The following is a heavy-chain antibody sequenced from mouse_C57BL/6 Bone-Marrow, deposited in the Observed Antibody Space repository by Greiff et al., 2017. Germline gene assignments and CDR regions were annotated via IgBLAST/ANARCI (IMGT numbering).Heavy chain of an antibody. D-gene: IGHD3-1*01. CDR3: ARKGSSGPGVYFDY. J-gene: IGHJ2*01. V-gene: IGHV1-64*01. CDR2: IHPNSGST. Sequence: QVQLQQPGAELVKPGASVKLSCKASGYTFTSYWMHWVKQRPGQGLEWIGMIHPNSGSTYYNEKFKSKATLTVDKSSSAAYMQLSSLTSEDSAVYDWARKGSSGPGVYFDYWGQGTTLTVSA. CDR1: GYTFTSYW.